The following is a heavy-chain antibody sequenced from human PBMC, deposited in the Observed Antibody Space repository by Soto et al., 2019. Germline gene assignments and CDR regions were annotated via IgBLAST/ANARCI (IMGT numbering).Heavy chain of an antibody. CDR3: ARDRREIPTRIYTALDV. V-gene: IGHV1-18*04. CDR2: ISGYNVDT. CDR1: WYTLTKDL. J-gene: IGHJ6*03. D-gene: IGHD1-26*01. Sequence: ASVEVAFKASWYTLTKDLVILLLHSPAQGLEFMGWISGYNVDTNYAQKFQGMVTMTKDTSTSTAYMELRSLRSDDTAFYYCARDRREIPTRIYTALDVWGKGTKVTXYS.